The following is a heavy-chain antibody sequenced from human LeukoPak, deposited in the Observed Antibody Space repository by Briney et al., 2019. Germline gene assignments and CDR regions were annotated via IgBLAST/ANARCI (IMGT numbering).Heavy chain of an antibody. CDR3: ARQVLGYDYVWGSYRYPLKWFAP. CDR1: GGSFSGYY. Sequence: SETLSLTCAVYGGSFSGYYWSWIRQPPGKGLEWIGEINHSGSTNYNPSLKSRVTISVDTSKNQFSLKLSSVTAADTAVYYCARQVLGYDYVWGSYRYPLKWFAPWGQGTLVTVSS. CDR2: INHSGST. D-gene: IGHD3-16*02. J-gene: IGHJ5*02. V-gene: IGHV4-34*01.